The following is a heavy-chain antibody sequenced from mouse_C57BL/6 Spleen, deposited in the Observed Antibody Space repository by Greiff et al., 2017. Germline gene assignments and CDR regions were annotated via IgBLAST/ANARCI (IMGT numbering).Heavy chain of an antibody. J-gene: IGHJ2*01. V-gene: IGHV7-3*01. CDR2: IRNKANGYTT. Sequence: EVQVVESGGGLVQPGGSLSLSCAASGFTFTDYYMSWVRQPPGKALEWLGFIRNKANGYTTEYSASVKGRFTISRDNSQSILYLQMNALRAEDSATYYCARPDGYYDYFDYWGQGTTLTVSS. CDR1: GFTFTDYY. D-gene: IGHD2-3*01. CDR3: ARPDGYYDYFDY.